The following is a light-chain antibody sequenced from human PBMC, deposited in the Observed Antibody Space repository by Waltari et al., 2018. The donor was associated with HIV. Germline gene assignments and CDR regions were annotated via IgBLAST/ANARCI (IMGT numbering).Light chain of an antibody. V-gene: IGLV2-23*02. J-gene: IGLJ1*01. CDR1: SSDVGSYNL. CDR2: EVN. CDR3: CSYGGHETIYV. Sequence: QSALTQPASVSGSPGQSITISCTGTSSDVGSYNLVSWYQQRPGKAPRPMIYEVNKRSSGVSDRFSRSNSGKTAALTIPGLQAEDEGEYYCCSYGGHETIYVFGTGTTVTVL.